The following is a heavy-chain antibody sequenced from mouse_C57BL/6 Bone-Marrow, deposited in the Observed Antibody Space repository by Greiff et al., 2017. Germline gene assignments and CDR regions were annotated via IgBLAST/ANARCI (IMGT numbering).Heavy chain of an antibody. CDR1: GYTFTDYN. V-gene: IGHV1-22*01. D-gene: IGHD1-1*01. CDR3: RPYYYGNYAMDY. Sequence: EVQLQQSGPELVKPGASVKMSCKASGYTFTDYNMHWVKQSHGKSLEWIGYINPNNGGTSYNQKFKGKATLTVNKSSSTAYMELRSLTSEDSAVYYCRPYYYGNYAMDYWGEGTSVTVSS. CDR2: INPNNGGT. J-gene: IGHJ4*01.